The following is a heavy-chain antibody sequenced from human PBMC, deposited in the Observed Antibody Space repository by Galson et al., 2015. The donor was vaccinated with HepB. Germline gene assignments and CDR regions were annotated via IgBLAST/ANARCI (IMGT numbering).Heavy chain of an antibody. CDR3: ANRPISVYYFEY. Sequence: SLRLSCAASAFTLSNYGMHWVRQAPGKGLEWVAFIRYDGSIKYYADSVQGRCTISRDNSKNTLYLQMNNLRAEDTAVYYCANRPISVYYFEYWGQGTLVTVSS. J-gene: IGHJ4*02. D-gene: IGHD6-6*01. CDR1: AFTLSNYG. CDR2: IRYDGSIK. V-gene: IGHV3-30*02.